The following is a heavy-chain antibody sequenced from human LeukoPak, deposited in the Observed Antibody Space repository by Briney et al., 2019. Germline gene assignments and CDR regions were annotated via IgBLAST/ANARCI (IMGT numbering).Heavy chain of an antibody. J-gene: IGHJ5*02. CDR3: ARGVSSGWTDWFDP. CDR1: GYTFISYG. D-gene: IGHD6-19*01. V-gene: IGHV1-18*04. Sequence: ASVKVSCKASGYTFISYGISWVRQAPGQVLEWMGWISAYNGNTNYAQKLQGRVTMTTDTSTSTAYMELRSLRSDDTAVYYCARGVSSGWTDWFDPWGQGTLVTVSS. CDR2: ISAYNGNT.